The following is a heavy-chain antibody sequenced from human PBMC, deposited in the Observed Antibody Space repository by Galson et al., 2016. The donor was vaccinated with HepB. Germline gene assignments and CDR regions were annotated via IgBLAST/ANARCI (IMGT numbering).Heavy chain of an antibody. J-gene: IGHJ3*02. V-gene: IGHV3-23*01. CDR2: IRGNGGGT. D-gene: IGHD6-19*01. CDR1: GFTSSSYS. CDR3: AKISVDGYTSGWGCAFDI. Sequence: SCAASGFTSSSYSMNWVRQAPGKGLEWVSSIRGNGGGTNYADSVTGRFTISRTTSKNTLFLQMNSLRAEDTAVYYWAKISVDGYTSGWGCAFDIWGQGTVVTVSS.